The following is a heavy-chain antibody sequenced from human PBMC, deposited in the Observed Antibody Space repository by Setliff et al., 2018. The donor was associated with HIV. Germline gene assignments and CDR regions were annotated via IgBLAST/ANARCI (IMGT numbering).Heavy chain of an antibody. CDR3: AAGGLRYFDWLLE. CDR1: GYSISSGYY. CDR2: IYHSGST. Sequence: SETLSLTCAVSGYSISSGYYWGWIRQPPGKGLEWIGSIYHSGSTYYNPSLKSRVTISVDTPKNQFSLKLSSVTAADTAVYYCAAGGLRYFDWLLEWGQGTLVTV. J-gene: IGHJ4*02. V-gene: IGHV4-38-2*01. D-gene: IGHD3-9*01.